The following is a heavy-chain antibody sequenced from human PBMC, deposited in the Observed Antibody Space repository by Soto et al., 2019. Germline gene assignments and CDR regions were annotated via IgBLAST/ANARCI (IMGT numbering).Heavy chain of an antibody. J-gene: IGHJ4*02. CDR2: IYYSGST. CDR3: AREDYDSSGFNY. D-gene: IGHD3-22*01. Sequence: CLTCAVYGGSFSGYYWSWIRQPPGKGLEWIGYIYYSGSTYYNPSLKSRVTISVDTSKNQFSLKLSSVTAADTAVYYCAREDYDSSGFNYWGQGTLVTVSS. CDR1: GGSFSGYY. V-gene: IGHV4-34*09.